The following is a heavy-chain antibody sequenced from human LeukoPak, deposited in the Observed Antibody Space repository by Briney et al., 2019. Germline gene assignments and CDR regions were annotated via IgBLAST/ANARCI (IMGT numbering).Heavy chain of an antibody. V-gene: IGHV1-2*02. CDR2: INPNSGGT. CDR1: GYTFTGYY. D-gene: IGHD2-2*02. J-gene: IGHJ4*02. CDR3: ARGRYCSSTSCYTDTTPGDY. Sequence: GASVKVSCKASGYTFTGYYMHWVRQAPGQGLEWMGWINPNSGGTNYAQKFQGRVTMTRDTSISTAYMELSRLRSDDTAVYYCARGRYCSSTSCYTDTTPGDYWGQGTLVIVSS.